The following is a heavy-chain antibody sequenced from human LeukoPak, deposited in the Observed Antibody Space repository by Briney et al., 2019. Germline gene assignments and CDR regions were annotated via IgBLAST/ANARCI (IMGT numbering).Heavy chain of an antibody. J-gene: IGHJ5*02. D-gene: IGHD3-16*01. V-gene: IGHV4-34*01. CDR2: ISHGGNT. CDR3: ARGPSASYGVWFGP. Sequence: SETLSLTCAVYGGSLSTYDWSWIRQTPGKGLEWIGKISHGGNTNYNPSLMGRVTISVETSRNQVSLRLSSLTAADTAVYYCARGPSASYGVWFGPWGQGTLVTVSS. CDR1: GGSLSTYD.